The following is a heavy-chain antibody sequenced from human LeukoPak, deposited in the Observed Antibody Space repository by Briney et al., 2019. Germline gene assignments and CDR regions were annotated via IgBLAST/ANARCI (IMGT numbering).Heavy chain of an antibody. CDR1: GGSISSYY. CDR3: ARLPAAGSFWFDP. CDR2: IYYSGST. J-gene: IGHJ5*02. V-gene: IGHV4-59*08. D-gene: IGHD6-13*01. Sequence: PSETLSLTCTVSGGSISSYYWSWIRQPPGKGLEWIGYIYYSGSTNYNPSLKSRVTISVDTSKNQFSLKLSSVTAADTAVYYCARLPAAGSFWFDPWGQGTLVTVSS.